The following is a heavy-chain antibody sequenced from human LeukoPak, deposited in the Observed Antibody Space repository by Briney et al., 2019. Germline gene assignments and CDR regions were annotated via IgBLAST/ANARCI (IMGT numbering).Heavy chain of an antibody. D-gene: IGHD6-6*01. CDR1: WFTVSSNY. Sequence: GGALKLSCAASWFTVSSNYMSWVRQAPGKGLEWVSVIYSGGSTYYADSVKGRFTISRDNSKNTLYLQMTRLRAEDTAVYYCARDMAGYRSSSSYYYYYMDVWGKGTTVTVSS. CDR3: ARDMAGYRSSSSYYYYYMDV. V-gene: IGHV3-53*01. J-gene: IGHJ6*03. CDR2: IYSGGST.